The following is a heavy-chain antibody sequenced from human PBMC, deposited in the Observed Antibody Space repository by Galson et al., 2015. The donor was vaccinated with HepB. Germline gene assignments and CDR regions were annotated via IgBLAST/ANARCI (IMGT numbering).Heavy chain of an antibody. CDR1: GLTFSSYA. CDR2: ISYDGNDK. J-gene: IGHJ3*02. V-gene: IGHV3-30*04. D-gene: IGHD6-13*01. Sequence: SLRLSCAASGLTFSSYAMHWVRQAPGKGLEWVTVISYDGNDKYYADSVKGRFTISRDNSKNTLFLQMNSLRVEDTAVYYCAKDLSWYHAGGFDIWGRGTMVTVSS. CDR3: AKDLSWYHAGGFDI.